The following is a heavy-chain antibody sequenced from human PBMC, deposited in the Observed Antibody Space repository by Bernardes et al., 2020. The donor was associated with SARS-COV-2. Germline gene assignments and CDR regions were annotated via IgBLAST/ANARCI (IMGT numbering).Heavy chain of an antibody. CDR3: AREIFALGWYYGMDV. V-gene: IGHV4-59*01. CDR2: IYYSGST. Sequence: LSLTCTVSGGSISSYYWSWIRQPPGKGLEWIGYIYYSGSTNYNPSLKSRVTISVDTSKNQFSLKLSSVTAADTAVYYCAREIFALGWYYGMDVWGQGTTVTVSS. J-gene: IGHJ6*02. CDR1: GGSISSYY. D-gene: IGHD2-15*01.